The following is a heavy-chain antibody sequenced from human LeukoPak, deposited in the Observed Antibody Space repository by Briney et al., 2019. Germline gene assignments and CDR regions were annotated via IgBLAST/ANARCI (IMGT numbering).Heavy chain of an antibody. CDR2: IIPILGIA. CDR3: AEGISSSSTKRYYYYMDV. D-gene: IGHD6-6*01. Sequence: ASVKVSCKASGGTFGSYTISWVRQAPGQGLEWVGRIIPILGIANYAQKFQGRVTITAHKSTGTAYMELSSLRSEDTAVYYCAEGISSSSTKRYYYYMDVWGKGTTVTVSS. J-gene: IGHJ6*03. V-gene: IGHV1-69*02. CDR1: GGTFGSYT.